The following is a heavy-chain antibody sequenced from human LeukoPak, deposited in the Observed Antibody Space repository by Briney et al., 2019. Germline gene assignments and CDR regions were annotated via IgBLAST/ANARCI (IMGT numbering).Heavy chain of an antibody. Sequence: GGSLRLSCAASGFTFSSCAMSWVRQAPGKGLEWVSSLTDSGGSTYYADSVRGRFTISRDNSKNTLYLQMNSLRAEDTAVHYCAKQEVYYYDSSGYFSYWGQGTLVTVSS. D-gene: IGHD3-22*01. J-gene: IGHJ4*02. CDR1: GFTFSSCA. CDR3: AKQEVYYYDSSGYFSY. CDR2: LTDSGGST. V-gene: IGHV3-23*01.